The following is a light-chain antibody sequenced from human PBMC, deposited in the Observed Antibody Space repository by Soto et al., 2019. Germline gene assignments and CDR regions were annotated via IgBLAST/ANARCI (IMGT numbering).Light chain of an antibody. CDR3: QQYKSFSLT. CDR2: KTS. Sequence: DIQMTQSPSTLSASVGDRVTITCRASQSVSSWLAWYQQKPGKAPKLLISKTSNLESGVPSRFSGSGSGTGFSLTISSLQPDDFATYYCQQYKSFSLTFGGGTRVEVK. V-gene: IGKV1-5*03. CDR1: QSVSSW. J-gene: IGKJ4*01.